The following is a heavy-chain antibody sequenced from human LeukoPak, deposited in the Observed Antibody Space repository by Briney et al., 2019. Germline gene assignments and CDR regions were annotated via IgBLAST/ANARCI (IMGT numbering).Heavy chain of an antibody. D-gene: IGHD1-26*01. Sequence: GGSLRLSCAASGFTFSDYYMSWIRQAPGKGLEWVSYISSSGCNIYYADSVKGRFTISRDNAKNSLYLQMNSLRAEDTAVYFCARDSGGSYRFFDSWGQGTLVTVSS. V-gene: IGHV3-11*01. J-gene: IGHJ4*02. CDR1: GFTFSDYY. CDR3: ARDSGGSYRFFDS. CDR2: ISSSGCNI.